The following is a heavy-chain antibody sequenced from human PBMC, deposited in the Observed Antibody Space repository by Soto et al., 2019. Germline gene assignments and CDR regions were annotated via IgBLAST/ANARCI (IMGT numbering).Heavy chain of an antibody. D-gene: IGHD1-1*01. Sequence: EVQLVESGGDLVRSGGSLKVSCAASGFAFSGAAFHWVRQAPGKGLEWVGRIRSKAHNYATEYAASVKGRFTISRVDSRNTAYLQMNSLKVEDTAVYYCTRPNEEMAFDFWGQGTLVTVSS. CDR3: TRPNEEMAFDF. CDR1: GFAFSGAA. V-gene: IGHV3-73*02. J-gene: IGHJ4*02. CDR2: IRSKAHNYAT.